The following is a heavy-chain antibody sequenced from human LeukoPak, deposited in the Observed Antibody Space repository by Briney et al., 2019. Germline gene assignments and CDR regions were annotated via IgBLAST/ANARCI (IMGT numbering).Heavy chain of an antibody. CDR2: IVVGSGNT. Sequence: AAVEVSCKASGFTFSSSTMQWVRQARGQRLEWIGWIVVGSGNTNYAQKFQERVTISRDMSTSTAYMELSSLTSEDTAVFYCAADGPADLFDGSEDPPRDAFEIWGQGTMVTVSS. J-gene: IGHJ3*02. CDR3: AADGPADLFDGSEDPPRDAFEI. CDR1: GFTFSSST. V-gene: IGHV1-58*02. D-gene: IGHD3-22*01.